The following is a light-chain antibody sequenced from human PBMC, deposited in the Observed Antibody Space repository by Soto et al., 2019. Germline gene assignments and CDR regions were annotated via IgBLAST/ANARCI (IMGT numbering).Light chain of an antibody. Sequence: SYVLTQPPSVSVAPGQTARITCGGNNIGSKNVHWFQQRPGQAPVLVIYYDTDRPSGIPERFSGSNSGNTATLTISRVEAGDEADYYCQVWDTTDDHAVFGGGTQLTVL. CDR3: QVWDTTDDHAV. V-gene: IGLV3-21*04. CDR1: NIGSKN. J-gene: IGLJ7*01. CDR2: YDT.